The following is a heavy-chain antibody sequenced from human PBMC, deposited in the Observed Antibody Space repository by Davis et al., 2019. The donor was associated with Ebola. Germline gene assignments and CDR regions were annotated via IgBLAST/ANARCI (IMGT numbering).Heavy chain of an antibody. CDR1: GFTFSSYS. V-gene: IGHV3-21*04. J-gene: IGHJ6*02. D-gene: IGHD5-18*01. Sequence: GESLKISCAASGFTFSSYSMNWVRQAPGKGLEWVSSISSSSSYIYYADSVKGRFTISRDNSKNSLYLQMNSLRTEDTALYYCAKDSYRYYYYYYGMDVWGQGTTVTVSS. CDR2: ISSSSSYI. CDR3: AKDSYRYYYYYYGMDV.